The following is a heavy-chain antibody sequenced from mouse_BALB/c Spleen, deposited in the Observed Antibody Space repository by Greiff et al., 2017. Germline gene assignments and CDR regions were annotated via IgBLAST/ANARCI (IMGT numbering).Heavy chain of an antibody. V-gene: IGHV3-8*02. D-gene: IGHD2-4*01. J-gene: IGHJ1*01. Sequence: EVKVEESGPSLVKPSQTLSLTCSVTGDSITSGYWNWIRKFPGNKLEYMGYISYSGSTYYNPSLKSRISITRDTSKNQYYLQLNSVTTEDTATYYCARSIYYDYLWYFDVWGAGTTVTVSS. CDR1: GDSITSGY. CDR3: ARSIYYDYLWYFDV. CDR2: ISYSGST.